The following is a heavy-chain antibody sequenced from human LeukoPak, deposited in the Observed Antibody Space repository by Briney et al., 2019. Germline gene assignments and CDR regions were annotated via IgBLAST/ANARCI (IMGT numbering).Heavy chain of an antibody. J-gene: IGHJ4*02. CDR3: VTDANRILGARGTGY. CDR2: VKNKHEHQAT. Sequence: GGSLRLSCAASGFDFSGAYMNWVRQAPGKGLEWVGLVKNKHEHQATDYAAPVRERFIITRDDSSSTLFLQMNSLKTEDTAVYYCVTDANRILGARGTGYWGQGILVTVSS. V-gene: IGHV3-15*07. D-gene: IGHD1-26*01. CDR1: GFDFSGAY.